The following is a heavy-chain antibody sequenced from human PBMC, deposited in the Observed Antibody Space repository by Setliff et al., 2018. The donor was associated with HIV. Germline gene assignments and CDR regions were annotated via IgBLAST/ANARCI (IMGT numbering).Heavy chain of an antibody. CDR1: GYTFINYD. D-gene: IGHD2-15*01. CDR3: ARGRREDTPYYGMDV. J-gene: IGHJ6*02. CDR2: INPNSGGT. V-gene: IGHV1-2*04. Sequence: ASVKVSCKASGYTFINYDINWVRQAPGQGLEWMGWINPNSGGTNYAQKFQGWVTMTRDTSISTAYMELSRLRSDDTAVYYCARGRREDTPYYGMDVWGQGTTVTVSS.